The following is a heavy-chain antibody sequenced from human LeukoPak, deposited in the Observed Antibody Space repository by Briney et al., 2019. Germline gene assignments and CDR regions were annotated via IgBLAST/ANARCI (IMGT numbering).Heavy chain of an antibody. V-gene: IGHV1-46*01. D-gene: IGHD2-15*01. CDR2: INPSGGST. J-gene: IGHJ6*03. Sequence: ASVKVSCKASGYTFTSYYMHWVRQAPGQGLEWMGIINPSGGSTSYAQKFQGRVTMTRDMSTSTVYMELSSLRSEDTAVYYCARGVVVVAATPFLALDYYYYMDVWGKGTTVTVSS. CDR3: ARGVVVVAATPFLALDYYYYMDV. CDR1: GYTFTSYY.